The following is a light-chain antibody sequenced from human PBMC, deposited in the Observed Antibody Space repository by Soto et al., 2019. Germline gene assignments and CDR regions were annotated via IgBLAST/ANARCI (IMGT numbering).Light chain of an antibody. CDR1: QSVSSN. J-gene: IGKJ4*01. CDR3: QQNNNWTPLT. Sequence: EIEMTQSPATLSVSAGERATLSCRASQSVSSNLAWYQQNPGKAPMLLIYAASTLSTGIPSRFSGSGAGTEFTLTISSLQSEDVAVYYCQQNNNWTPLTFGGGTKLEIK. V-gene: IGKV3-15*01. CDR2: AAS.